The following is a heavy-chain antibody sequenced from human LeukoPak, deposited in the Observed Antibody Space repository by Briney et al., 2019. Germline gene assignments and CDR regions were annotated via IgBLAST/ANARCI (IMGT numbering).Heavy chain of an antibody. CDR1: HDSFSSDY. CDR3: AKSHPAVTTTASYFDL. J-gene: IGHJ2*01. V-gene: IGHV4-59*03. Sequence: PSETLSLTCTASHDSFSSDYWSWIRQSPEKGLEWIWYISYSGETKYSPSLKRRVTISGDRSKNTFSLKMTSVTAADTAVYFCAKSHPAVTTTASYFDLWGRGTLVTVSS. CDR2: ISYSGET. D-gene: IGHD4-17*01.